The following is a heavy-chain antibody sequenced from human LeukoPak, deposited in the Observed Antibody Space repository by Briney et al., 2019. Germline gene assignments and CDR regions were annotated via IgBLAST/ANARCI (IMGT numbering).Heavy chain of an antibody. J-gene: IGHJ4*02. V-gene: IGHV1-18*01. CDR2: ISACNGNT. D-gene: IGHD3-10*01. CDR3: ARDSGERGSGSYLIAY. Sequence: GASVKVSCKASGYTFTSYGISWVRQAPGQGREWMGWISACNGNTNYAQKLQGRVTMTTDTSTSTAYMELSRLRSDDTAVYYCARDSGERGSGSYLIAYWGQGTLVTVSS. CDR1: GYTFTSYG.